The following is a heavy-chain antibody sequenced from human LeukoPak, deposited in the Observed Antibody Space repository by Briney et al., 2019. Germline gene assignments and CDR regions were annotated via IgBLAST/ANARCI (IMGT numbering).Heavy chain of an antibody. CDR1: GFTFSSYE. J-gene: IGHJ3*02. CDR2: IKNRIDGGTTDGTT. Sequence: PGGSLRLSCAASGFTFSSYEMNWVRQAPGKGLEWVGRIKNRIDGGTTDGTTDYAGPVKGRFTISRDDSKNTLFLQMNSLKTEDTAVYYCTTNDAFDIWGQGTMVTVSS. CDR3: TTNDAFDI. V-gene: IGHV3-15*01.